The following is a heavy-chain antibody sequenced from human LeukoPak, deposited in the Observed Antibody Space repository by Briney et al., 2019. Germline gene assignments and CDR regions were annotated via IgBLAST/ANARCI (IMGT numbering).Heavy chain of an antibody. J-gene: IGHJ4*02. V-gene: IGHV1-46*01. Sequence: ASVTVSLKTPGYTFINYYIHWVRQAPGQGGEWMGIINPSAAGTTYAQKSRARVTMTRDMSTSTVYMELSTLKSADTAVYYCATLGATADYWGQGTLVTVSS. CDR2: INPSAAGT. CDR3: ATLGATADY. D-gene: IGHD1-26*01. CDR1: GYTFINYY.